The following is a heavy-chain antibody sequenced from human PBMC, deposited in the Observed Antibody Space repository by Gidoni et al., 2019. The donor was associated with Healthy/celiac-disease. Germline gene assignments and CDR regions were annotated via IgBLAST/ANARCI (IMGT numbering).Heavy chain of an antibody. D-gene: IGHD1-26*01. CDR2: IYTSGST. CDR3: ARERWYSGIYNWFDP. V-gene: IGHV4-61*02. CDR1: GGSISSGSYY. J-gene: IGHJ5*02. Sequence: QVQLQESGPGLVKPSQTLSLTCTVSGGSISSGSYYWSWIRQPAGKGLEWIGRIYTSGSTNYNPSRKSRVTISVDTSKNQFSLKLSSVTAADTAVYYCARERWYSGIYNWFDPWGQGTLVTVSS.